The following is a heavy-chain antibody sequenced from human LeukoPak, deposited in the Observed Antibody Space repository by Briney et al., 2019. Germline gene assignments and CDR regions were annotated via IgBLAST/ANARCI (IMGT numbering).Heavy chain of an antibody. J-gene: IGHJ6*03. CDR3: ARDGNSGGWSYYYYYYMDV. CDR2: ISSSSSYI. V-gene: IGHV3-21*01. Sequence: PGGSLRLSCAASGFTFSSYSMNWVRQAPGKGLEWVSSISSSSSYIYYADSVKGRFTISRDNAKNSLYLQMNSLRAEDTAVYYCARDGNSGGWSYYYYYYMDVWGKGTTVTISS. CDR1: GFTFSSYS. D-gene: IGHD6-19*01.